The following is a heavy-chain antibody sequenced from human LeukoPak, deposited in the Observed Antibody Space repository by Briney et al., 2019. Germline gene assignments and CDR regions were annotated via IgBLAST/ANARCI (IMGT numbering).Heavy chain of an antibody. D-gene: IGHD3-22*01. V-gene: IGHV3-30*02. Sequence: GGSLRLSCAASGFTFSSYGMHWVRQAPGKGLEWVAFIRYDGSNKYYADSVKGRFTISRDNSKNTLYLQMNSLRAEDTAVYYCAREKTYYYDSSGYPALDYWGQGTLVTVSS. CDR3: AREKTYYYDSSGYPALDY. J-gene: IGHJ4*02. CDR2: IRYDGSNK. CDR1: GFTFSSYG.